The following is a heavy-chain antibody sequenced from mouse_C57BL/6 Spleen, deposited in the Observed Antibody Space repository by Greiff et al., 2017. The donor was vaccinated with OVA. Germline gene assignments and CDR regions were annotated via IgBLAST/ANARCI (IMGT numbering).Heavy chain of an antibody. D-gene: IGHD1-1*01. Sequence: EVQLVESGGGLVKPGGSLKLSCAASGFTFSSYAMSWVRQTPEKRLEWVATISDGGSYTYYPDNVKGRFTISRDNAKNNLYLQMSHLKSEDTAMYYCARDRYYGSSYGYFDYWGQGTTLTVSS. CDR2: ISDGGSYT. V-gene: IGHV5-4*01. CDR3: ARDRYYGSSYGYFDY. J-gene: IGHJ2*01. CDR1: GFTFSSYA.